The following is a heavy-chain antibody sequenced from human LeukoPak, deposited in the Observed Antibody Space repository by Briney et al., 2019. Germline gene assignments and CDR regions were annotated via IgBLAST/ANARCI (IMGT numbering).Heavy chain of an antibody. CDR2: IYYSGST. D-gene: IGHD3-10*01. Sequence: SETLSLTCIVSGGSISSGTYYWGWIRQPPGKGLEWIGSIYYSGSTYYNPSLKSRVTISVDTSKNQFSLKLSSVTAADTAVYYCARDVERTGGTYYYGSGSPRGWGQGTLVTVSS. CDR3: ARDVERTGGTYYYGSGSPRG. CDR1: GGSISSGTYY. V-gene: IGHV4-39*02. J-gene: IGHJ4*02.